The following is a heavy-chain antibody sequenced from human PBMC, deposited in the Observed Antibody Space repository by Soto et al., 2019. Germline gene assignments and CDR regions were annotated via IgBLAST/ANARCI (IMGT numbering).Heavy chain of an antibody. CDR3: ARDHLVQAGSYYYYYGMDV. Sequence: QVQLVQSGAEVKKPGSSVKVSCKASGGTFSSYAISWVRQAPGQGPEWMGGIIPIFGTANYAQKFQGRVTITADKSTSTAYMELSSLRSEDTAVYYCARDHLVQAGSYYYYYGMDVWGQGTTVTVSS. V-gene: IGHV1-69*06. CDR1: GGTFSSYA. CDR2: IIPIFGTA. J-gene: IGHJ6*02. D-gene: IGHD2-8*02.